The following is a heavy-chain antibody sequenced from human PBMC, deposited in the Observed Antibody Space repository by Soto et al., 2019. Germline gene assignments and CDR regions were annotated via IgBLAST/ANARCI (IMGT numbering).Heavy chain of an antibody. CDR3: AKDLDYYGSGSYYNDDFDI. J-gene: IGHJ3*02. Sequence: GGSLRLSCAASGFTFSSYAMSWVRQAPGKGLEWVSAISGSGGSTYYADSVKGRFTISRDNSKNTLYLQMNSLRAEDTAVYYCAKDLDYYGSGSYYNDDFDIWGQGTMVTVSS. CDR2: ISGSGGST. V-gene: IGHV3-23*01. CDR1: GFTFSSYA. D-gene: IGHD3-10*01.